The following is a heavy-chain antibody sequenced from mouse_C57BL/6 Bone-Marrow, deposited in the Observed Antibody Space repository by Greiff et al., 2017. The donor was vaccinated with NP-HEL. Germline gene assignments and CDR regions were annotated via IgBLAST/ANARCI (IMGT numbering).Heavy chain of an antibody. J-gene: IGHJ1*03. CDR2: IYPGSGST. Sequence: QVQLQQPGAELVKPGASVKMSCKASGYTFTSYWITWVKQRPGQGLEWIGDIYPGSGSTNYNEKFKSKATLTVDTSSSTAYMQRSSLTSEDSAVYYCAREGKGHYYYGSSIYWYFDVWGTGTTVTVSS. D-gene: IGHD1-1*01. V-gene: IGHV1-55*01. CDR1: GYTFTSYW. CDR3: AREGKGHYYYGSSIYWYFDV.